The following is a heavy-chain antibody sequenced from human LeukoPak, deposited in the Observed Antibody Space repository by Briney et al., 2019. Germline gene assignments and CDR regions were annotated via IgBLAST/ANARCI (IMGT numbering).Heavy chain of an antibody. CDR2: MNPSSGNT. CDR1: GYTFINYD. J-gene: IGHJ3*02. CDR3: TRAWSGGSDAFDI. V-gene: IGHV1-8*01. Sequence: ASVKVSSKASGYTFINYDINWVRRATGQGLEWMGWMNPSSGNTGYAQKFQGRVTMTWSTSMTTAYMELSSLRSEDTAMYYCTRAWSGGSDAFDIWGQGTMVTVSS. D-gene: IGHD3-3*01.